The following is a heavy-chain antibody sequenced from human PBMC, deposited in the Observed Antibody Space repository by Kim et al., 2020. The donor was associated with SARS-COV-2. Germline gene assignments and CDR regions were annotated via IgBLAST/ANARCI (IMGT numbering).Heavy chain of an antibody. D-gene: IGHD6-6*01. V-gene: IGHV1-3*01. CDR3: ARDAYSSSSTAAFDI. Sequence: QKFQGRVTITRDTAASTAYMELSSLRSEDTAVYYCARDAYSSSSTAAFDIWGQGTMVTVSS. J-gene: IGHJ3*02.